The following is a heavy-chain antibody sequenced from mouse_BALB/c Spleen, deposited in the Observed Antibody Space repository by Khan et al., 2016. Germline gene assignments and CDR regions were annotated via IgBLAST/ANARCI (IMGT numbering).Heavy chain of an antibody. J-gene: IGHJ4*01. CDR1: GFSLGAYG. Sequence: VELVESGPGLVAPSQSLSITCTVAGFSLGAYGVNWVRQPPGKGLEWLGMIWGDGSTDYNSALKSRLSITKDNSKSQVFLKVNSLQTDDTVRYYCARDGWGYYAMDYWGQGTSVTVSS. V-gene: IGHV2-6-7*01. D-gene: IGHD2-2*01. CDR2: IWGDGST. CDR3: ARDGWGYYAMDY.